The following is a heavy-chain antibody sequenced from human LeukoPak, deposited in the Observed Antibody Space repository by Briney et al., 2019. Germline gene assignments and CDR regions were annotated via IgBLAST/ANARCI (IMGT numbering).Heavy chain of an antibody. V-gene: IGHV3-7*01. CDR3: AKAQGPYSSDACDI. D-gene: IGHD2-21*01. J-gene: IGHJ3*02. CDR1: GFTFSSYW. Sequence: GRSLRLSCAASGFTFSSYWMSWVRQAPGKGLEWVANIKQDGSEKYYVDSVKGRFTISRDNAKNSLYLQMNSLRAEDTAVYYCAKAQGPYSSDACDIWGQGTMVTVSS. CDR2: IKQDGSEK.